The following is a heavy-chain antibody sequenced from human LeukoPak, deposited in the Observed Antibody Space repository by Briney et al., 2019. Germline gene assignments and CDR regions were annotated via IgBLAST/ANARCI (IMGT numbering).Heavy chain of an antibody. CDR1: GFTLSSYE. V-gene: IGHV3-48*03. J-gene: IGHJ4*02. D-gene: IGHD4-17*01. Sequence: GGSLRLSCAASGFTLSSYEMNWVRLAPGKGLEWISYISRTGNSIYYADSVKGRFTISRDSAKNSLYLQMNILRGDDTAVYYCAKYSGAYAIEYWGQGTLVTVSS. CDR2: ISRTGNSI. CDR3: AKYSGAYAIEY.